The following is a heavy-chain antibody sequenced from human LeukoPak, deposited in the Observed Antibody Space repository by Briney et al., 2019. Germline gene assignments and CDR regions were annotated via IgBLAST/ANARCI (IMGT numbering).Heavy chain of an antibody. CDR1: GGSISSSNW. Sequence: SGTLSLTCAVSGGSISSSNWWSWVRQPPGKGLEWIGEIYHSGSTNYNPSLKSRVTISVDKSKNQFSLKLSSVTAADTAVYYCAREHYYDSNYFDYWGQGTLVTVSS. V-gene: IGHV4-4*02. CDR3: AREHYYDSNYFDY. D-gene: IGHD3-22*01. J-gene: IGHJ4*02. CDR2: IYHSGST.